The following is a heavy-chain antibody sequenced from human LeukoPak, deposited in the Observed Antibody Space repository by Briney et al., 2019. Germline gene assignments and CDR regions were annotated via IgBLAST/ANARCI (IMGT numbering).Heavy chain of an antibody. V-gene: IGHV1-69*13. Sequence: ASVKVSRKASGGTFSSYAISWVRQAPGQGLEWMGGIIPIFGTANYAQKFQGRVTITADESTSTAYMELSSLRSEDTAVYYCARDQGGYSYGYGNWFDPWGQGTLVTVSS. D-gene: IGHD5-18*01. J-gene: IGHJ5*02. CDR1: GGTFSSYA. CDR2: IIPIFGTA. CDR3: ARDQGGYSYGYGNWFDP.